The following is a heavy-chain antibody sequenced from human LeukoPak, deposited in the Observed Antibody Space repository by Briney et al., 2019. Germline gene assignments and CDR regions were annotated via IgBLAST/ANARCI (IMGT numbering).Heavy chain of an antibody. CDR3: ARQGRKGGGDFWIGYFPYFDY. D-gene: IGHD3-3*01. CDR2: IYTSGST. CDR1: GGSISSGSYY. J-gene: IGHJ4*02. Sequence: PSETLSLTCTVSGGSISSGSYYWSWIRQPAGKGLEWIGRIYTSGSTNYNPSLKSRVTISVDTSKNQFSLKLSSVTAADTAVYYCARQGRKGGGDFWIGYFPYFDYWRQGTLVTVSS. V-gene: IGHV4-61*02.